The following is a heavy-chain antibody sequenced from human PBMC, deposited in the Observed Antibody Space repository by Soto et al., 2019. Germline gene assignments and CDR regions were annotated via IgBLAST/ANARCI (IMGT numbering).Heavy chain of an antibody. CDR3: ARESAGDDAFDI. Sequence: QVQLVESGGGVVQPGRSLRLSCAASGITFSSYDMNWVRQAPGKGLEWVAVISYDGSNKYYADSVKGRFSISRDNAKNSLYLQMNSLRAEDTAVYYCARESAGDDAFDIWGQGTMVTVSS. CDR2: ISYDGSNK. CDR1: GITFSSYD. V-gene: IGHV3-30*03. J-gene: IGHJ3*02.